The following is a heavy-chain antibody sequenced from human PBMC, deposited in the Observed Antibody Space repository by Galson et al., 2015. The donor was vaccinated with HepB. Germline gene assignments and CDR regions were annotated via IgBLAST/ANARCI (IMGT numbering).Heavy chain of an antibody. J-gene: IGHJ4*02. CDR2: SYYRSKWYN. Sequence: CAISGDSVSSNSAAWNWIRQSPSRGLEWLGRSYYRSKWYNDYAVSVKSRITINPDTSKNQFSLQLNSVTPEDTAVYYCARTGIVGATRLRVDYWGQGTLVTVSS. CDR1: GDSVSSNSAA. V-gene: IGHV6-1*01. CDR3: ARTGIVGATRLRVDY. D-gene: IGHD1-26*01.